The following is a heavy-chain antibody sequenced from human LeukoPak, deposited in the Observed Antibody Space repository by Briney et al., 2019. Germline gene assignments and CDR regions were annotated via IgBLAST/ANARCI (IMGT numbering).Heavy chain of an antibody. CDR3: ARGLGGASGSYSYYYMDV. V-gene: IGHV3-30*04. CDR1: GFTFSSYA. J-gene: IGHJ6*03. Sequence: GGSLRLSCAASGFTFSSYAMHWVRQAPGKGLEWVAVISYDGSNKYYADSVKGRFTISRDNSKNTLYLQMNSLRAEDTAVYYCARGLGGASGSYSYYYMDVWGKGTTVTVSS. CDR2: ISYDGSNK. D-gene: IGHD3-10*01.